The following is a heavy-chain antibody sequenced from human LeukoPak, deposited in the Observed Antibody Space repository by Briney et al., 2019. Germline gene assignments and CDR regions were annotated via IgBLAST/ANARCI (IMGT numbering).Heavy chain of an antibody. CDR2: INHSGST. CDR1: GGSISSSNW. V-gene: IGHV4-4*02. J-gene: IGHJ4*02. D-gene: IGHD6-6*01. CDR3: ARGDNSSSSFDY. Sequence: PSGTLSLTCAVSGGSISSSNWWSWVRQPPGKGLEWIGEINHSGSTNYNPSLKSRVTISVDTSKNQFSLKLSSVTAADTAVYYCARGDNSSSSFDYWGQGTLVTVSS.